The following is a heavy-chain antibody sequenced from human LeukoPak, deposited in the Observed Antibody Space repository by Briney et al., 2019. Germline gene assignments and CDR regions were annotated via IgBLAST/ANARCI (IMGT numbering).Heavy chain of an antibody. Sequence: ASVKVSCKTSGYTITGYDINWVRQAAGQGFEWMGWMHPNSGDTGCAHNLQGRITITRDSSTATVFMELSSLRSEDTAMYYCARGRLNGNVDFWGQGTLVTVSS. D-gene: IGHD1-20*01. V-gene: IGHV1-8*01. CDR1: GYTITGYD. CDR3: ARGRLNGNVDF. CDR2: MHPNSGDT. J-gene: IGHJ4*02.